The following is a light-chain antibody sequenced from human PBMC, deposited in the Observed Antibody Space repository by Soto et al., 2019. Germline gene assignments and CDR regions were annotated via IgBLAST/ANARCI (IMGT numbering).Light chain of an antibody. Sequence: DIHMTQDPSTLSASVGDRVTITCRASQSINAWLAWYQQKPGKAPKLLIYDVSTLASGVPSRFSGSASGTEFTLTISNLESDDFASYYCQQYHRYSTFGQGTKVDIK. CDR2: DVS. J-gene: IGKJ1*01. CDR3: QQYHRYST. CDR1: QSINAW. V-gene: IGKV1-5*01.